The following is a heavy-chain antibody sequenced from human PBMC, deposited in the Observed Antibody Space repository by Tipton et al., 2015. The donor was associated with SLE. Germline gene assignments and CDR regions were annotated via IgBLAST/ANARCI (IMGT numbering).Heavy chain of an antibody. D-gene: IGHD6-13*01. CDR3: ARPRAASSSWYYFDY. V-gene: IGHV5-51*01. CDR2: IYPGDSDT. CDR1: GYSFTSYW. Sequence: QLVQSGAEVKKPGESLKISCKGSGYSFTSYWIGWVRQMPGKGLEWMGIIYPGDSDTRYSPSFQGQVTISADKSISTAYLQWSSLKASDTAIYYCARPRAASSSWYYFDYWGQGILVTVSS. J-gene: IGHJ4*02.